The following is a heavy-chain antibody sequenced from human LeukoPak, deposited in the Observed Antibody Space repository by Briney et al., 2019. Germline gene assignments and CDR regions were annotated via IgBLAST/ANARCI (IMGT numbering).Heavy chain of an antibody. D-gene: IGHD2-15*01. CDR3: ASLYCSGGSCYSGTGKFDY. CDR2: IYYSGST. Sequence: PSETLSLTCTVSGGSISSSSYYWGWIRQPPGKGLEWIGSIYYSGSTYYNPPLKSRVTISVDTSKNQFSLKLSSVTATDTAVYYCASLYCSGGSCYSGTGKFDYWGQGTLVTVSS. V-gene: IGHV4-39*01. J-gene: IGHJ4*02. CDR1: GGSISSSSYY.